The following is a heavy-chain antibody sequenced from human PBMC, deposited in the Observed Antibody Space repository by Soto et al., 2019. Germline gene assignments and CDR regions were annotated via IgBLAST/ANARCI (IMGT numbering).Heavy chain of an antibody. CDR2: ISAYNGNT. CDR3: ARAKYGDYAFDI. D-gene: IGHD4-17*01. V-gene: IGHV1-18*01. J-gene: IGHJ3*02. CDR1: GYTFTSYG. Sequence: ASVKVSCKASGYTFTSYGISWVRQAPGQGLEWMGWISAYNGNTNYAQKLQGRVTMTTDTSTNTAYMELRSLRSDDTAVYYCARAKYGDYAFDIWGQGTMVTVSS.